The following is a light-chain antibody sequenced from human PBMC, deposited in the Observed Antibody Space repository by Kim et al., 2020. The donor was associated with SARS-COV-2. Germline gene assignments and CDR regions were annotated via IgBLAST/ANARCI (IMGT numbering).Light chain of an antibody. J-gene: IGKJ4*01. V-gene: IGKV3-11*01. CDR2: DAS. Sequence: EIVLTQSPGTLSLSPGDRATLSCRASQSVSSYLAWYQQKPGQAPRLLIYDASHRATGIPARFSGSGSGTDFTLTVTSLEPEDFAVYYCQQSRNWPLTFGGGTKVEI. CDR3: QQSRNWPLT. CDR1: QSVSSY.